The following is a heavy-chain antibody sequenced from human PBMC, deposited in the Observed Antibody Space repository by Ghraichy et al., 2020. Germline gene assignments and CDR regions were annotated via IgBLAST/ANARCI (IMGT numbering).Heavy chain of an antibody. CDR3: ARVVAGSRYYYYYYGMDV. Sequence: SETLSLTCAVYGGSFSGYYWSWIRQPPGKGLEWIGEINHSGSTNYNPSLKSRVTISVDTSKNQFSLKLSSVTAADTAVYYCARVVAGSRYYYYYYGMDVWGQGTTVTVSS. CDR1: GGSFSGYY. V-gene: IGHV4-34*01. CDR2: INHSGST. D-gene: IGHD6-19*01. J-gene: IGHJ6*02.